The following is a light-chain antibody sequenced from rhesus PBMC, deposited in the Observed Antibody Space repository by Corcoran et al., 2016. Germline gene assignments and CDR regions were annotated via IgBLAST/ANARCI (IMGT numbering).Light chain of an antibody. CDR1: QGISSY. CDR2: AAS. CDR3: LQHNSYPPT. Sequence: DIQMTQSPSSLSASVGDTVTITCRASQGISSYLNWFQQKPGKAPKLLIYAASSLESGVPSRFSGSGSGTEFTLTIRSLQPEDFAAYYCLQHNSYPPTFGGGTKVEIK. J-gene: IGKJ4*01. V-gene: IGKV1-28*01.